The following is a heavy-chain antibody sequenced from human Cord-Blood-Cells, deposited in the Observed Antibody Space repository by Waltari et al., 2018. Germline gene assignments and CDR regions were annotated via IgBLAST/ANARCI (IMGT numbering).Heavy chain of an antibody. D-gene: IGHD6-6*01. V-gene: IGHV4-39*01. J-gene: IGHJ4*02. CDR3: ARKLNSSSSLYYFDY. CDR2: IYYSGTT. Sequence: QLQLQESGPGLVKPSETLSLTCTVSGGSISSRSYYWGWIRQPPGKGLEWIGSIYYSGTTYYNPSLKGRVTISVDTSKNQFSLKLSSVTAADTAVYYCARKLNSSSSLYYFDYWGQGTLVTVSS. CDR1: GGSISSRSYY.